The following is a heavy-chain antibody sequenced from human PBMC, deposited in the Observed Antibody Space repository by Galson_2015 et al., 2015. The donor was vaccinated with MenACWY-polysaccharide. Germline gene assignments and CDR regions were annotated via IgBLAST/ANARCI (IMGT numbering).Heavy chain of an antibody. V-gene: IGHV4-4*07. D-gene: IGHD7-27*01. Sequence: ETLSLTCTVSGGSITSYYWSWIRQPAGKELEWIGRIHSSGSTTYNPSLKSRVTMSVDTSKNQFSLNLSSVTAADTAVYYCARRSLGNWYFDLWGRGTLVIVSS. CDR1: GGSITSYY. CDR3: ARRSLGNWYFDL. J-gene: IGHJ2*01. CDR2: IHSSGST.